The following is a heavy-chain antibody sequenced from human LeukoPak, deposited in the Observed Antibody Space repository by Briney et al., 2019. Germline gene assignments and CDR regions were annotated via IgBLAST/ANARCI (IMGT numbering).Heavy chain of an antibody. V-gene: IGHV3-23*01. CDR2: ISGSGGST. Sequence: GGSLRLSCAASGFTFSSYAMSWVRQAPGKGLEWVSAISGSGGSTYYADSVKGRFTISRDNSKNTLYLQMNSLRDEDTGVYNCGKGRTVWVGEIRDYWGQGTLVTVSS. CDR1: GFTFSSYA. J-gene: IGHJ4*02. CDR3: GKGRTVWVGEIRDY. D-gene: IGHD3-10*01.